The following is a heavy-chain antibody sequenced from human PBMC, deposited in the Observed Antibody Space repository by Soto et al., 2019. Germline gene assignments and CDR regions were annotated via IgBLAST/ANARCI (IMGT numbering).Heavy chain of an antibody. D-gene: IGHD4-17*01. CDR3: ARDGSTVTTNYHYAMDV. CDR2: ISYDGANQ. V-gene: IGHV3-30-3*01. J-gene: IGHJ6*02. Sequence: GGSLRLSCVASGFTFSSYAMHWVRQTPGKGLEWVAVISYDGANQYYADSVKGRFTISRDTSKNTLYLQMNSLRAEDTAVYYCARDGSTVTTNYHYAMDVWGQGTTVTVSS. CDR1: GFTFSSYA.